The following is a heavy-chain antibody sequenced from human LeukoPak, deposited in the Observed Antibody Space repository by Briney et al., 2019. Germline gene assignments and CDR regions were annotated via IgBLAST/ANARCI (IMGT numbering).Heavy chain of an antibody. CDR1: GDSVTSHSAA. D-gene: IGHD6-13*01. J-gene: IGHJ4*02. Sequence: SQTLSLTCAISGDSVTSHSAAWNWIRQSPSRGLEWLGRTYYRSKWYNDYAVSVKSRITINPDTSENQFSLQLNSVTPEDTAVYYCARSIAAAACFDYWGQGTLVTVSS. CDR3: ARSIAAAACFDY. CDR2: TYYRSKWYN. V-gene: IGHV6-1*01.